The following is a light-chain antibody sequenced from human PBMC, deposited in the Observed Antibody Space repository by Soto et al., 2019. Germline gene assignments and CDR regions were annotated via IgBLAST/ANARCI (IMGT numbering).Light chain of an antibody. J-gene: IGKJ4*01. CDR3: QQRSSSPLT. V-gene: IGKV3-11*01. CDR2: DAF. CDR1: QSVGSY. Sequence: EIVLTQSPATLSLSPGERATLSCRASQSVGSYFAGYQQKPGQAPRLLIYDAFSRATGIPARFSGSGSGTDFTLTISSLEPEDFAVYFCQQRSSSPLTFGGGTMVEIK.